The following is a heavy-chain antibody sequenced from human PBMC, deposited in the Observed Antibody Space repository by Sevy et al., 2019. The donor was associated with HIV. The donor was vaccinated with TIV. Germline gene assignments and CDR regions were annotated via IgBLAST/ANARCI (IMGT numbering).Heavy chain of an antibody. Sequence: SETLSLTCTVSGGSISSYYWSWIRQPPGKGLEWIGSNFYSGSTYYNPSLKRRVTISVDTSKNQFSLKLTSVTAADTAVYYCATISQQLVGFFDYWGQGTLVTVSS. CDR2: NFYSGST. V-gene: IGHV4-59*12. J-gene: IGHJ4*02. CDR3: ATISQQLVGFFDY. CDR1: GGSISSYY. D-gene: IGHD6-6*01.